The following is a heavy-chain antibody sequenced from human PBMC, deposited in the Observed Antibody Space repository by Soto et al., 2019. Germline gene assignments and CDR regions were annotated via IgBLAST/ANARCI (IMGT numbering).Heavy chain of an antibody. Sequence: SETLSLTCTVSGGSISSYYWSWIRQPPGKGLEWIGYIYYSGSTNYNPSLKSRVTISVDTSKNQFSLKLSSVTAADTAVYYCARSPRGYGDYDVRFGTRFDPWGQGTLVTVFS. CDR2: IYYSGST. J-gene: IGHJ5*02. CDR3: ARSPRGYGDYDVRFGTRFDP. V-gene: IGHV4-59*01. D-gene: IGHD4-17*01. CDR1: GGSISSYY.